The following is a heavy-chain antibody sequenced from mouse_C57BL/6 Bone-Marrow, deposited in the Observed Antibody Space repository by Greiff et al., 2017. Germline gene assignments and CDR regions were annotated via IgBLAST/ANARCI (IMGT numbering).Heavy chain of an antibody. CDR2: ILPGSGSP. D-gene: IGHD1-1*01. CDR3: ARWGYYGSSYDYAMDY. Sequence: VQLQQSGAELMKPGASVKLSCKATGYTFTGYWIEWVKQRPGHGLEWIGEILPGSGSPNYNEKFKGKATFTADKSSNTAYMQLSSLTTEDSASYYCARWGYYGSSYDYAMDYWGQGTSVTVSS. V-gene: IGHV1-9*01. CDR1: GYTFTGYW. J-gene: IGHJ4*01.